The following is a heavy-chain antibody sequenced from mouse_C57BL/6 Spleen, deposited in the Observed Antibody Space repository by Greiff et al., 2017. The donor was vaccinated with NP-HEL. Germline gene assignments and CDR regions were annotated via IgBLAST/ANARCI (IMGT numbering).Heavy chain of an antibody. CDR3: AKSYGSSPYYYAMDY. D-gene: IGHD1-1*01. J-gene: IGHJ4*01. V-gene: IGHV5-17*01. Sequence: EVQGVESGGGLVKPGGSLKLSCAASGFTFSDYGMHWVRQAPEKGLEWVAYISSGSSTIYYADTVKGRFTISRDNAKNTLFLQMTSLRSEDTAMYYCAKSYGSSPYYYAMDYWGQGTSVTVSS. CDR1: GFTFSDYG. CDR2: ISSGSSTI.